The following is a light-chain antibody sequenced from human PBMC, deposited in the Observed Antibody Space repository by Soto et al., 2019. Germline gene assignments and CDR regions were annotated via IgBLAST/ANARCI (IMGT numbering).Light chain of an antibody. CDR2: GAS. CDR1: QSVSSN. CDR3: QQYNNWPPVT. J-gene: IGKJ1*01. V-gene: IGKV3-15*01. Sequence: EIVMTQSPATLSVSPGERATLSCRASQSVSSNLAWYQQKPGQAPRLLIHGASTRATGIPARFSGSGSGTEFTLTISSLQSEDFAVYYCQQYNNWPPVTFGQVTKVDIK.